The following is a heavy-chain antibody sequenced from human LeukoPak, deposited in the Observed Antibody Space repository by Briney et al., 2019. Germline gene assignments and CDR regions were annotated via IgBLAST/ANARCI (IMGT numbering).Heavy chain of an antibody. V-gene: IGHV4-59*01. CDR3: GGGYYDSSGYFLLDY. Sequence: PSETLSLTCTVPGGSISSYYWNWIRRPPGKGLEWLAYIYYSGSINYNPSLKSRVTISVDTSKNQFSLKLSSVTAADTAVYYCGGGYYDSSGYFLLDYWGQGTLVTVSS. D-gene: IGHD3-22*01. J-gene: IGHJ4*02. CDR1: GGSISSYY. CDR2: IYYSGSI.